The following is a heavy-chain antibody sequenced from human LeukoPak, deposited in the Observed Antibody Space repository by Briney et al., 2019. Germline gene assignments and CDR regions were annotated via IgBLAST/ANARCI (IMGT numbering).Heavy chain of an antibody. CDR3: ARGRGSGWYAGWFDP. D-gene: IGHD6-19*01. J-gene: IGHJ5*02. CDR2: MNPNSGNT. CDR1: GYTFTSYD. Sequence: ASVKVSCKASGYTFTSYDINWVRQAPGQGLEWMGWMNPNSGNTGYAQKFQGRVTMTRNTSISTAYMELSSLRSEDTAVYYCARGRGSGWYAGWFDPWGQGTLVTVSS. V-gene: IGHV1-8*01.